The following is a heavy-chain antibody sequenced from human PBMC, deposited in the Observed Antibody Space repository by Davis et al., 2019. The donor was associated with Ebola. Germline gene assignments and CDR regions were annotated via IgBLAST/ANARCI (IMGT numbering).Heavy chain of an antibody. D-gene: IGHD5-12*01. CDR1: GYTFTSYY. CDR2: IIPIIARE. V-gene: IGHV1-69*13. Sequence: AASVKVSCKASGYTFTSYYMHWVRQAPGQGLEWVGGIIPIIAREDYAQKFQGRVTISADASTDTAYMELSSLRSEDTAIYYCARGDIVTDQVEYFDYWGQGTLVTVSS. J-gene: IGHJ4*02. CDR3: ARGDIVTDQVEYFDY.